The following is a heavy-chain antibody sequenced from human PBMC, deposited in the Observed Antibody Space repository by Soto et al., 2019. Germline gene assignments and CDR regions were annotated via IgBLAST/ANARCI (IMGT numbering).Heavy chain of an antibody. Sequence: GGSLRLSCAASGFTFSSYAMSWVRQAPGKGLEWVSATSGSGGSTYYADSVKGRFTISRDNSKNTLYLQMNSLRAEDTAVYYCAKDTTYYYDSSGPDGYAFDIWGQGTMVTVSS. V-gene: IGHV3-23*01. CDR1: GFTFSSYA. CDR3: AKDTTYYYDSSGPDGYAFDI. CDR2: TSGSGGST. D-gene: IGHD3-22*01. J-gene: IGHJ3*02.